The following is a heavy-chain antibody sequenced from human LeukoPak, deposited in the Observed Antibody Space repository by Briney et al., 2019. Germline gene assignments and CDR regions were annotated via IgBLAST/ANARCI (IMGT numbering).Heavy chain of an antibody. Sequence: GASVKISCKASGYTFTDYYMHWVQQAPGKGLEWMGRVDPEDGETIYAEKFQGRVTITADTSTDTAYMELSSLRSEDTAVYYCARASITMVRGGYYYYYYMDVWGKGTTVTVSS. CDR2: VDPEDGET. D-gene: IGHD3-10*01. V-gene: IGHV1-69-2*01. CDR3: ARASITMVRGGYYYYYYMDV. J-gene: IGHJ6*03. CDR1: GYTFTDYY.